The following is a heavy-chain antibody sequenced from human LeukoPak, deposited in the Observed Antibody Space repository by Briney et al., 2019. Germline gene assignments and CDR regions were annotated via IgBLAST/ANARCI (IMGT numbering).Heavy chain of an antibody. CDR1: GYTLTELS. V-gene: IGHV1-24*01. CDR3: AKDHFRSPVRGVIDY. CDR2: FDPEDGET. J-gene: IGHJ4*02. D-gene: IGHD2-21*01. Sequence: RASVKVSCKVSGYTLTELSMHWVRQAPGKGLEWMGGFDPEDGETIYAQKFQGRVTMTEDTSTDTAYMELSSLRAEDTAVYYCAKDHFRSPVRGVIDYWGQGTLVTVSS.